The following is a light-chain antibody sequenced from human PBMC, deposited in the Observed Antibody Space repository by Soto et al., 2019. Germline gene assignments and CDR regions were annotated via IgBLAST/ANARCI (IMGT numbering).Light chain of an antibody. J-gene: IGKJ3*01. CDR1: QSLLHSNGNDF. CDR3: MQALQTPFT. CDR2: LGP. Sequence: EIVMTQSPLSLPATPGEPASISCRSSQSLLHSNGNDFLECYLQKPGKSPQLLIYLGPNRASGVPDRFSGSGSGTDFTLKISRVEAEDVGVYYCMQALQTPFTFGPGTKVDIK. V-gene: IGKV2-28*01.